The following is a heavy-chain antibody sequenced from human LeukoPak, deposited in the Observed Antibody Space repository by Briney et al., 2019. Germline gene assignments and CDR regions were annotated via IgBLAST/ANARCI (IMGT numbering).Heavy chain of an antibody. D-gene: IGHD5-18*01. Sequence: GGSLRLSCAASGFTFSSYGMHWVRQAPGKGLEWVAGISKDGSNKYSADSVKGRFTISRDNSKNTLYLQMNSLRAEDTAVYYCAKVYTAMINYYFDYWGQGTLVTVSS. V-gene: IGHV3-30*18. CDR3: AKVYTAMINYYFDY. J-gene: IGHJ4*02. CDR2: ISKDGSNK. CDR1: GFTFSSYG.